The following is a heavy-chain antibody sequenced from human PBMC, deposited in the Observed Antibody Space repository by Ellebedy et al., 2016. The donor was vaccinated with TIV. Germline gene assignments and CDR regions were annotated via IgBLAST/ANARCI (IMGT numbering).Heavy chain of an antibody. CDR2: IWYDGSNK. D-gene: IGHD3-22*01. CDR3: AREAEVKTYYYDSSAKGGFDY. Sequence: GESLKISCAASGFTFSSYGMHWVRQAPGKGLEWVAVIWYDGSNKYYADSVKGRFTISRDNSKNTLYLQMNSLRAEDTAVYYCAREAEVKTYYYDSSAKGGFDYWGQGTLVTVSS. V-gene: IGHV3-33*01. CDR1: GFTFSSYG. J-gene: IGHJ4*02.